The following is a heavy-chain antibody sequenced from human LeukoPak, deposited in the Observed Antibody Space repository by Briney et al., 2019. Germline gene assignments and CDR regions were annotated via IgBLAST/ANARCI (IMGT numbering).Heavy chain of an antibody. CDR2: ISSSSSYI. J-gene: IGHJ4*02. V-gene: IGHV3-21*01. D-gene: IGHD2-15*01. CDR3: ASLPFLVPLAASDY. CDR1: GFTFSSYS. Sequence: GGSLRLSCAASGFTFSSYSMNWVRQAPGKGLEWVSSISSSSSYIYYADSVKGRFTISRDNAKNSLYLQMNSLRAEDTAVYYCASLPFLVPLAASDYWGQGTLVTVSS.